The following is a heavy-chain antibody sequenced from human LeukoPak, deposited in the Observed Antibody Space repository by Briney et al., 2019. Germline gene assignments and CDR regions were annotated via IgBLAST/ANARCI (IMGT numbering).Heavy chain of an antibody. CDR1: GGSISSSNW. D-gene: IGHD3-10*01. V-gene: IGHV4-4*02. CDR2: IYHSGST. CDR3: ARVRDYGSGSYYFDY. J-gene: IGHJ4*02. Sequence: SETLSLTCAVSGGSISSSNWWSWVRQPPGKGLEWIGEIYHSGSTNYNPSLESRVTISVDKSKNQFSLKLSSVTAADTAVYYCARVRDYGSGSYYFDYWGQGTLVTVSS.